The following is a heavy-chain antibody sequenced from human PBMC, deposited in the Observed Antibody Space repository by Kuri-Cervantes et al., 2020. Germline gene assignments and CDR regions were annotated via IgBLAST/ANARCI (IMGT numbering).Heavy chain of an antibody. CDR3: ARDRVVVTAIVEYYFDY. CDR1: GFTFSSYA. D-gene: IGHD2-21*02. J-gene: IGHJ4*02. V-gene: IGHV3-23*01. Sequence: GESLKISCAASGFTFSSYAMSWVRQAPGKGLEWVSAISGSGGSTYYADSVKGRFTISRDNSKNTLYLQMNSLRAEDTAVYYCARDRVVVTAIVEYYFDYWGQGTLVTVSS. CDR2: ISGSGGST.